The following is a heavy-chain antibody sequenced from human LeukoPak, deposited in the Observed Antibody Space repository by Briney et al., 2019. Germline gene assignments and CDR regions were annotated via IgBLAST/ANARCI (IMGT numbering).Heavy chain of an antibody. Sequence: KPSETLSLTCAVYGGSSSSYYWSWIRQSPGKGLEWIAEINHRGDTNYNPSVKSRVTISVDTSKNQFSLKVTSLTAADTAVYYCARGPTISETGYFDYWGQGTLVTVSS. CDR1: GGSSSSYY. V-gene: IGHV4-34*01. D-gene: IGHD1-1*01. CDR2: INHRGDT. J-gene: IGHJ4*03. CDR3: ARGPTISETGYFDY.